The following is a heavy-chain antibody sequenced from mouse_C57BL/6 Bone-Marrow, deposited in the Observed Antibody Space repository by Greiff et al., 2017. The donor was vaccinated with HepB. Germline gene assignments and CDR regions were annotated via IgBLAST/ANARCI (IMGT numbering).Heavy chain of an antibody. CDR3: ARPTVSYGGYFDV. Sequence: QVQLQQPGAELVRPGTSVKLSCKASGYTFTSYWMHWVKQRPGQGLEWIGVIDPSDSYTNYNQKFKGKATLTVDTSSSTAYMQLSSLTSEDSAVYYCARPTVSYGGYFDVWGTGTTVTVSS. J-gene: IGHJ1*03. CDR2: IDPSDSYT. CDR1: GYTFTSYW. D-gene: IGHD1-1*01. V-gene: IGHV1-59*01.